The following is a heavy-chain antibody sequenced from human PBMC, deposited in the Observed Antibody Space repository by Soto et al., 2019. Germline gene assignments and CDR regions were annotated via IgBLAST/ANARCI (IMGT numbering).Heavy chain of an antibody. CDR2: ISGSGGST. CDR1: GFTFSSYV. D-gene: IGHD3-16*01. Sequence: GGCLRLSCAASGFTFSSYVMSWVRQAPGKGLEWVSAISGSGGSTYYADSVKGRFTISRDNSKNTLYLQMNSLRAEDTAVYYCAKDRATVRGAFDIWGQGTMVTVSS. V-gene: IGHV3-23*01. J-gene: IGHJ3*02. CDR3: AKDRATVRGAFDI.